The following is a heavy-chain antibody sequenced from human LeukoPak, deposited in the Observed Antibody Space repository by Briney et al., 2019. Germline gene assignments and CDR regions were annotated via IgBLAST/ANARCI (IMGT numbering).Heavy chain of an antibody. CDR1: GYSISSGYY. J-gene: IGHJ4*02. Sequence: SETLSLTCAVSGYSISSGYYWGWIRQPPGKGLEWIRSIYHSGSTYYNPSLKSRVTISVDTSKNQFSLKLSSVTAADTAVYYCARDIVVVVAASYFDYWGQGTPVTVSS. CDR3: ARDIVVVVAASYFDY. V-gene: IGHV4-38-2*02. CDR2: IYHSGST. D-gene: IGHD2-15*01.